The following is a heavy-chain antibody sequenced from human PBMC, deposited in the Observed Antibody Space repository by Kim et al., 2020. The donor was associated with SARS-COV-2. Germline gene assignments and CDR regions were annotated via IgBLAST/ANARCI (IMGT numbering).Heavy chain of an antibody. V-gene: IGHV1-69*13. CDR1: GGTFSSYA. Sequence: SVKVSCKASGGTFSSYAISWVRQPPVQGLEWMGGIIPIFGTANYAQKFQGGYTITADESTSTAYMELSILRSDDTAVYYCAREEYSSGWLGYWGQGTRV. CDR2: IIPIFGTA. D-gene: IGHD6-19*01. CDR3: AREEYSSGWLGY. J-gene: IGHJ4*02.